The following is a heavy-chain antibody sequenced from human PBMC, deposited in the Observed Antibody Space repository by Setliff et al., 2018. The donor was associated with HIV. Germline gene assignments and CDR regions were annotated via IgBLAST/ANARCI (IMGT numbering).Heavy chain of an antibody. Sequence: PGGSLRLSCAASGFTFSGYSMNWVRQAPGKGLEWVASISRGSEDIYYADSTKGRFTISRDNAKYSLHLQMNNLRTEDTAVYYCVRDFKWLNWFFDLWGRGTLVTVSS. CDR2: ISRGSEDI. CDR3: VRDFKWLNWFFDL. J-gene: IGHJ2*01. V-gene: IGHV3-21*06. CDR1: GFTFSGYS. D-gene: IGHD5-12*01.